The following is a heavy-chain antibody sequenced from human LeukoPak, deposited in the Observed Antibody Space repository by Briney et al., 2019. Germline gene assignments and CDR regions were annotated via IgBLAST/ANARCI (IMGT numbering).Heavy chain of an antibody. Sequence: QPGGSLRLSCAASGFTFGDTWMNWVRQVPGQGLEWVANIKQDGSEKFYVASVKGRFTISRDNGKSSLYLQMNSLRAEDTALYYCATSYDMGWLIGDWGQGTLVTVSS. CDR2: IKQDGSEK. V-gene: IGHV3-7*03. CDR1: GFTFGDTW. D-gene: IGHD3/OR15-3a*01. J-gene: IGHJ4*02. CDR3: ATSYDMGWLIGD.